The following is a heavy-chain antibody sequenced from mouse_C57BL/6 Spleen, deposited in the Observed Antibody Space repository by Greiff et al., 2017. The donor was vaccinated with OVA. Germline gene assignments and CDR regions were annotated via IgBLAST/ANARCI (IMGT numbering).Heavy chain of an antibody. CDR1: GYAFSSYW. J-gene: IGHJ1*03. D-gene: IGHD1-1*01. CDR3: ARDYYGSSYGYFDV. CDR2: IYPGDGDT. V-gene: IGHV1-80*01. Sequence: VQGVESGAELVKPGASVKISCKASGYAFSSYWMNWVKQRPGKGLEWIGQIYPGDGDTNYNGKFKGKATLTADKSSSTAYMQLSSLTSEDSAVYFCARDYYGSSYGYFDVWGTGTTVTVSS.